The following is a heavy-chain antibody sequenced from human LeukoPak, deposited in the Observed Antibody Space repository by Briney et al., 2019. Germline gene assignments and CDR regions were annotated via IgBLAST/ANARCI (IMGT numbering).Heavy chain of an antibody. CDR2: IIPIFGTA. J-gene: IGHJ4*02. V-gene: IGHV1-69*05. CDR1: GGTFSSYA. CDR3: ARHYGDFRPGLDY. Sequence: SVKVSCKASGGTFSSYAISWVRQAPGQGLEWMGGIIPIFGTANYAQKFQGRVTITTDESTSTAYMELSSLRSEDTAVYYCARHYGDFRPGLDYWGQGTLVTVSS. D-gene: IGHD4-17*01.